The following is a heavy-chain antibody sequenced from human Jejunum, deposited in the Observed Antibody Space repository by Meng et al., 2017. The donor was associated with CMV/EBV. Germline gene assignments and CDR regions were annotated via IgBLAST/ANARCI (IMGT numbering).Heavy chain of an antibody. V-gene: IGHV4-31*02. CDR1: GGSINTGTHY. D-gene: IGHD3-16*02. CDR3: ATKRTYPYQHFDF. Sequence: SGGSINTGTHYWSWIHQHPGKGLEWIGNIFSSGYAYYSPSLRSRVTLSIDTSKNQFSLSLNSVTAADTAVYFCATKRTYPYQHFDFWGQGTLVTVSS. CDR2: IFSSGYA. J-gene: IGHJ4*02.